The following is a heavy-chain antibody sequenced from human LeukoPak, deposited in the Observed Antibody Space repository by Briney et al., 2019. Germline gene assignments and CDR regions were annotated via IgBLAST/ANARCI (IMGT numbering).Heavy chain of an antibody. D-gene: IGHD2-21*02. V-gene: IGHV3-9*01. J-gene: IGHJ4*02. Sequence: GGSLRLSCAASGFTFDDYAMHWVRQAPGKGLEWVSGISWNSGSRGYAESVKGRFTISRDNAKNSLYLQMNSLRAEDTALYYCARGCGGDCYLFDYWGQGTLVTVSS. CDR3: ARGCGGDCYLFDY. CDR1: GFTFDDYA. CDR2: ISWNSGSR.